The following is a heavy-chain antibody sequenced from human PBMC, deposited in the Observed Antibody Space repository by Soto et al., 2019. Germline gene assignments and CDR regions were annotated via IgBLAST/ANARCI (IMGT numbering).Heavy chain of an antibody. V-gene: IGHV1-3*01. D-gene: IGHD2-21*02. CDR3: ARSIVVVTALDY. CDR2: INAGNGNT. J-gene: IGHJ4*02. Sequence: GASVKVSCKASGYTFTSYAMHWVRQAPGQRLEWMGWINAGNGNTKYSQKYQGRVTITRDTSASTAYMELSSLRSEDTAVYYCARSIVVVTALDYWGQGTLVTV. CDR1: GYTFTSYA.